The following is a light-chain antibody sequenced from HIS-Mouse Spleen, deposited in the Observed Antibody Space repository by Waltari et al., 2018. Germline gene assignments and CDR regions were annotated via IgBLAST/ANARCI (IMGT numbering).Light chain of an antibody. V-gene: IGLV2-14*03. J-gene: IGLJ3*02. CDR2: DDS. CDR3: SSYTSSSTLWV. CDR1: SSHICGSYY. Sequence: QSALTQPASVSGSPGQSITISCTGPSSHICGSYYHPWYQQHPGKAPKLMIYDDSNRPSGVSNRFSGSKSGKTASLTISGLQAEDEADYYCSSYTSSSTLWVFGGGTKLTVL.